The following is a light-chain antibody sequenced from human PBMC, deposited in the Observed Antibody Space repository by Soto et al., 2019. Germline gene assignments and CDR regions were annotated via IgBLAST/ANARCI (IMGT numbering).Light chain of an antibody. CDR2: LNSDGSH. CDR3: QTWGTGIHYV. Sequence: QPVLTQSPSASASLGASVKLTCTLSSGHSSYAIAWHQQQPEKGPRYLMKLNSDGSHSKGDGIPDRFSGSSSGAERYLTISSLQSEDEADYYCQTWGTGIHYVFGTGT. CDR1: SGHSSYA. V-gene: IGLV4-69*01. J-gene: IGLJ1*01.